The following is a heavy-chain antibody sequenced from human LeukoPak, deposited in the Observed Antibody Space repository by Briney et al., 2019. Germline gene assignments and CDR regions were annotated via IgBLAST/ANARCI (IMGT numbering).Heavy chain of an antibody. J-gene: IGHJ5*02. Sequence: SETLSLTCTVSGGSISSYYWSWIRQPPGKGLEWIGYIYYSGSTNYNPSLKSRVTISVDTSKNQFSLKLSSVTAADTAVYYCASSFNRGYQGLGFGEFSWFDPWGQGTLVTVSS. V-gene: IGHV4-59*08. D-gene: IGHD3-10*01. CDR3: ASSFNRGYQGLGFGEFSWFDP. CDR1: GGSISSYY. CDR2: IYYSGST.